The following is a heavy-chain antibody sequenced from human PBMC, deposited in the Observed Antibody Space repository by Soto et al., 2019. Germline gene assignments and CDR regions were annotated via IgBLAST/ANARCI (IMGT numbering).Heavy chain of an antibody. Sequence: EVQLVESGGDLVQPGGYLRLSCAASEFTFSSYSMNWVRQAPGKGLEWVSYITSSSSTTYYANSVKGRFTISRDDAKNSLYLQMNSLRDEDTAVYYCARDWSKLDYWGQGTLVTVSS. CDR1: EFTFSSYS. CDR2: ITSSSSTT. D-gene: IGHD2-15*01. V-gene: IGHV3-48*02. CDR3: ARDWSKLDY. J-gene: IGHJ4*02.